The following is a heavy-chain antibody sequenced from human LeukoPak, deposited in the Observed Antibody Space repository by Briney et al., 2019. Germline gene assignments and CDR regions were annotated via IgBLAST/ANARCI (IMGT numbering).Heavy chain of an antibody. CDR1: GGSFSGYY. D-gene: IGHD6-6*01. V-gene: IGHV4-59*01. Sequence: PSETLSLTCAVYGGSFSGYYWSWIRQPPGKGLEWIGYIYYSGSTNYNPSLKSRVTISVDTSKNQFSLKLSSVTAADTAVYYCARSSSHNWFDPWGQGTLVTVSS. J-gene: IGHJ5*02. CDR3: ARSSSHNWFDP. CDR2: IYYSGST.